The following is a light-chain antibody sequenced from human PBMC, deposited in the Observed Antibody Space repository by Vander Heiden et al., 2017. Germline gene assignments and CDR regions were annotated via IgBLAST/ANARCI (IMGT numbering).Light chain of an antibody. J-gene: IGLJ1*01. Sequence: SELTQDPAVSVALAPTVRITCQGDSLRTYSPRWYQTRPGQAPILFVYGNNGRPSGIPDRFSGSSSGNTAALTISGAQAEDEADYYCNSRDSTGSHYVFGTGTTVTVL. CDR2: GNN. CDR1: SLRTYS. V-gene: IGLV3-19*01. CDR3: NSRDSTGSHYV.